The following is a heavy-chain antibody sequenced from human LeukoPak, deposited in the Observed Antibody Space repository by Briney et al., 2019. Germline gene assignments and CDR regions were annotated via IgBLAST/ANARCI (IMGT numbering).Heavy chain of an antibody. CDR3: ARRSNSWYILPFDY. CDR2: INHSGNT. CDR1: GGSFSDYY. J-gene: IGHJ4*02. V-gene: IGHV4-34*01. Sequence: SETLSLTCAVYGGSFSDYYWSWIRQPPGKGLEWIGEINHSGNTYYNPSLKSRVTISVDTSKNQFSLKLSSVTAADTAVYYCARRSNSWYILPFDYWGQGTLVTVSS. D-gene: IGHD6-13*01.